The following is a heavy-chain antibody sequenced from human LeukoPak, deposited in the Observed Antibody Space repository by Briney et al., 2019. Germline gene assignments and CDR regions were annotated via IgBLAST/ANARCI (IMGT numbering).Heavy chain of an antibody. D-gene: IGHD3-22*01. CDR1: GGSISSSSYY. CDR2: IYYSGST. J-gene: IGHJ2*01. V-gene: IGHV4-39*07. Sequence: SETLSLTCTVSGGSISSSSYYWGWIRQPPGKGLEWIGSIYYSGSTYYNPSLKSRVTISVDTSKNQFSLKLSSVTAADTAVYYCARSGTMIDWYFDLWGRGSLVTVSS. CDR3: ARSGTMIDWYFDL.